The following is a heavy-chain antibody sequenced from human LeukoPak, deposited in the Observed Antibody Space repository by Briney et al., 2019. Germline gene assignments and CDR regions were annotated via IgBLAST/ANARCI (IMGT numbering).Heavy chain of an antibody. CDR1: GGSISSGSYY. J-gene: IGHJ5*02. CDR3: ARDVTGTTGFYWFDP. D-gene: IGHD1-1*01. V-gene: IGHV4-61*02. Sequence: PSQTLSLTCTVSGGSISSGSYYWSWIRQPAGKGLEWIGRIYTSRSTNYNPSLKSRVTISVDTSKNQFSLKLSSVTAADTAVYYCARDVTGTTGFYWFDPWGQGTLVTVSS. CDR2: IYTSRST.